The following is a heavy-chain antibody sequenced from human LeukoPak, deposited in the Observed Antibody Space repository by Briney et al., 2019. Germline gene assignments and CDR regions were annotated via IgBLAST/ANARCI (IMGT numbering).Heavy chain of an antibody. Sequence: GPLRLSCVASGFSFTGYIMSWVRQAPGKGLEWGSYISGSSTITYDADSVKGRFTISRDNAQNSLYLQMNSLRDEDTAVYYCARVRDSSGYYFVNYFDKWGQGILVTVSS. CDR3: ARVRDSSGYYFVNYFDK. CDR1: GFSFTGYI. CDR2: ISGSSTIT. V-gene: IGHV3-48*02. D-gene: IGHD3-22*01. J-gene: IGHJ4*02.